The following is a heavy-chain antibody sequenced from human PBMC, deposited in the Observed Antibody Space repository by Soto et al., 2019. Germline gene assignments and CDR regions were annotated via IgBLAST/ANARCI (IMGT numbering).Heavy chain of an antibody. V-gene: IGHV3-21*01. CDR3: GREYTGWPLAYGLDV. CDR2: ISSRSDI. D-gene: IGHD5-12*01. Sequence: PGGSLRLSCVVSGFTFSTYSINWVRQAPGKGLEWVSSISSRSDIYYADSVKGRFTISRANAKNSVSLHMNSLRAEDTAVDYCGREYTGWPLAYGLDVWGQGTTVTVSS. CDR1: GFTFSTYS. J-gene: IGHJ6*02.